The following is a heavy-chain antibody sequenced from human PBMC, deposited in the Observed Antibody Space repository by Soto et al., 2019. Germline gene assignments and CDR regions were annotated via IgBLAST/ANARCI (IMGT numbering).Heavy chain of an antibody. CDR2: INHSGST. D-gene: IGHD6-19*01. J-gene: IGHJ3*02. CDR1: GGSFSGYY. V-gene: IGHV4-34*01. Sequence: SETLSLTCAVYGGSFSGYYWSWIRQPPGKGLEWIGEINHSGSTNYNPSLKSRVTISVDTSKNQFSLKLSSVTAADTAVYYCARHAPVAGAFDAFDIWGQGTMVTVSS. CDR3: ARHAPVAGAFDAFDI.